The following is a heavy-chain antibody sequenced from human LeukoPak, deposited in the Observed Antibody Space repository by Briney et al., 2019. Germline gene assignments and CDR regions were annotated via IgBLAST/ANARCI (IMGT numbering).Heavy chain of an antibody. CDR3: ARETYYYDSSGPTDY. D-gene: IGHD3-22*01. V-gene: IGHV3-23*01. J-gene: IGHJ4*02. CDR1: GFTFSSYA. Sequence: PGGSLRLSCAASGFTFSSYAMSWVRQAPGKGLEWVSAISGSGGSTYYADSVKGRFTISRDNSKDTLYLQMNSLRAEDTAVYYCARETYYYDSSGPTDYWGQGTLVTVSS. CDR2: ISGSGGST.